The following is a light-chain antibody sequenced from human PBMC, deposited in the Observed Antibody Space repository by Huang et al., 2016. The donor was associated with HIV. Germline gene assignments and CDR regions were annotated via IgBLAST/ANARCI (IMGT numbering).Light chain of an antibody. CDR3: QQSHSSPFT. CDR2: TAS. CDR1: QTISIH. Sequence: DIQMTQSPSSLSAAVGDRVTITCRASQTISIHLNWYRQKPGRAPYLLGYTASSLQSGVPSRFRGSGSGTDFTLTIDSLQPEDFATYYCQQSHSSPFTFGPGTKVDI. V-gene: IGKV1-39*01. J-gene: IGKJ3*01.